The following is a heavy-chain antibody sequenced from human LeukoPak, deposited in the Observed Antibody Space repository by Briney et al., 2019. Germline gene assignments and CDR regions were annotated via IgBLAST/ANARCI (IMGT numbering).Heavy chain of an antibody. J-gene: IGHJ5*02. CDR2: IWFYGSKT. CDR1: GLSLSSSG. Sequence: GGSLTLSCAASGLSLSSSGMHWVRQAPGKGLEGVAVIWFYGSKTYYADSVKGRFTISRGTSTNTLFLQMNNLRAEDTAVYYCAKAGGDCTSSSCYSDWFNPWGQGTLVTVSS. D-gene: IGHD2-2*02. V-gene: IGHV3-33*02. CDR3: AKAGGDCTSSSCYSDWFNP.